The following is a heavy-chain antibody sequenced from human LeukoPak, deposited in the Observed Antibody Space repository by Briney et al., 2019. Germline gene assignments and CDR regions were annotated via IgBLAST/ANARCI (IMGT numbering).Heavy chain of an antibody. Sequence: SETLSLTCTVSGGSISSGGSYWSWIRQHPGKGLEWIGYIYYSGSTYYNPSLKSRVTISVDTSKNQFSLKLSSVTAADTAVYYCARDRDGYNNFDSWGQGTLVTVSS. J-gene: IGHJ4*02. D-gene: IGHD5-12*01. V-gene: IGHV4-31*03. CDR1: GGSISSGGSY. CDR2: IYYSGST. CDR3: ARDRDGYNNFDS.